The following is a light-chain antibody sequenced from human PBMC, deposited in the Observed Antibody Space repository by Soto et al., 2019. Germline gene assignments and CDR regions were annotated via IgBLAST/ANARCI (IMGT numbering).Light chain of an antibody. CDR2: GAS. CDR3: QQYNNWPPWT. J-gene: IGKJ1*01. CDR1: QSVSSN. Sequence: ETVMTQSPVTLSVSPGERATHSCRASQSVSSNLAWYQQKPGQAPRLLIYGASTRATGIPARFSGGGSGTEFTLTISSLQSEDFAVYYCQQYNNWPPWTFGQGTKVEIK. V-gene: IGKV3-15*01.